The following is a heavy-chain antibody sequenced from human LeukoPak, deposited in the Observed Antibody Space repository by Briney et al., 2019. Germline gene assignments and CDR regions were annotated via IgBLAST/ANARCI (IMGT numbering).Heavy chain of an antibody. CDR1: GGSVSSGGYS. J-gene: IGHJ6*02. D-gene: IGHD4-11*01. CDR2: IYHSGST. V-gene: IGHV4-30-2*05. CDR3: ASGGYSNYWYYYYGMDV. Sequence: SETLSLTCAVSGGSVSSGGYSWSWIRQPPGKGLEWVGHIYHSGSTYYNPSLKSRVTISVDTSKNQFSLKLSSVTAADTAVYYCASGGYSNYWYYYYGMDVWGQGTTVTVSS.